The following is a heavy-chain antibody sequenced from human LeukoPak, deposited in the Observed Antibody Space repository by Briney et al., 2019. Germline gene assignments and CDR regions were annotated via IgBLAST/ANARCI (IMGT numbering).Heavy chain of an antibody. CDR2: ISAYNGNT. Sequence: GASVKVSCKASGYTFTSYGIGWVRQAPGQGLEWMGWISAYNGNTNYAQKLQGRVTMTTDTSTSTAYMELRSLRSDDTAVYYCARDPHVTMVRGVDHAFDIWGQGTMVTVSS. J-gene: IGHJ3*02. V-gene: IGHV1-18*01. CDR3: ARDPHVTMVRGVDHAFDI. CDR1: GYTFTSYG. D-gene: IGHD3-10*01.